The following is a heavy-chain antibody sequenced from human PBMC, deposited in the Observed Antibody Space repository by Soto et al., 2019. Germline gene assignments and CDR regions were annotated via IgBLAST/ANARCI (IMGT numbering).Heavy chain of an antibody. Sequence: QVQLQESGPGLVTPSGTLSLTCTVSGVSISSSNWWTWVRQAPGKGLEWIGEMYPSGGTTYNPALQNRVTISVDNSKNHRSLTLTSVTAADTAVYYCARCLHCSNGGRFDPWGRGALVTVSS. D-gene: IGHD2-8*01. J-gene: IGHJ5*02. V-gene: IGHV4-4*02. CDR2: MYPSGGT. CDR1: GVSISSSNW. CDR3: ARCLHCSNGGRFDP.